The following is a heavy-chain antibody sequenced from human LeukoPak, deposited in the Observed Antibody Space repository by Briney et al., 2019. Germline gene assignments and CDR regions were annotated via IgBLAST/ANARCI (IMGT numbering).Heavy chain of an antibody. J-gene: IGHJ6*03. V-gene: IGHV3-23*01. CDR3: AREAVVVYYYYYYYMDV. Sequence: GGSLRLSCAASGFTFSSYAMSWVRQAPGKGLEWVSAISGSGGSTYYADSVKGRFTISRDNSKNTLYLQMNSLRAEDTAVYYCAREAVVVYYYYYYYMDVWGKRDHGHRPL. CDR2: ISGSGGST. D-gene: IGHD2-2*01. CDR1: GFTFSSYA.